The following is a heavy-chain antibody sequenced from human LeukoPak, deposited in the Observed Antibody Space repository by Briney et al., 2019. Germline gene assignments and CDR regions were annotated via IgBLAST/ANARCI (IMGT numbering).Heavy chain of an antibody. V-gene: IGHV4-59*01. CDR2: IYYSGST. J-gene: IGHJ4*02. Sequence: SETLSLTCTVSGGSISSYYWSWIRQPPGKGLEWIGYIYYSGSTNYNPSLKSRVTISVDTSKNQFSLKLSSVTAADTAVYYCARDGGSGWAPFDYWGQGTLVTVSS. D-gene: IGHD6-19*01. CDR3: ARDGGSGWAPFDY. CDR1: GGSISSYY.